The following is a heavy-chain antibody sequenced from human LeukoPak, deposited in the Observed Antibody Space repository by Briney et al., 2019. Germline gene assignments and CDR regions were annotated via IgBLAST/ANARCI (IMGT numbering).Heavy chain of an antibody. V-gene: IGHV3-30*02. CDR3: AKEGTASKPSDLDY. D-gene: IGHD1-1*01. J-gene: IGHJ4*02. Sequence: PGRTLRLSRAPSGFTFTDYGIHCVRQAPGKGLEWVAFIRYDGTIKYYADSVKGRFTISRDNSRNTLYLQMNSLRTEDTAVYYCAKEGTASKPSDLDYWGQGTLVTVSS. CDR2: IRYDGTIK. CDR1: GFTFTDYG.